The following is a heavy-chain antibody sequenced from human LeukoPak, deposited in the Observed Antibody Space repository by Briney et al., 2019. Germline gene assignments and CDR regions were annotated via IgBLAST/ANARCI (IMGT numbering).Heavy chain of an antibody. J-gene: IGHJ4*02. CDR3: TRVRSGNDFDY. CDR1: GFTFGDHA. D-gene: IGHD3-10*01. V-gene: IGHV3-49*04. Sequence: GESLKISCSASGFTFGDHAMSWVRQAPGKGLEWVGFIRSKGYGGTTEYAASVEGRFSLSRDDSKSFVYLQMSSLKTEDTAVYYCTRVRSGNDFDYWGQGTLVTVSS. CDR2: IRSKGYGGTT.